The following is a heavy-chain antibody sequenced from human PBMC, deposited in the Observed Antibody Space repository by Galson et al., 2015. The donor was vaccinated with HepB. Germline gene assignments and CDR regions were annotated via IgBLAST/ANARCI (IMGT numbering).Heavy chain of an antibody. Sequence: SLRLSCAASGFTFSGSGIHWVRLASGKGLGWVGRIGNRANNYATAYAASVRGRFTVSRDDSKDTAYLQMNSLKTEDTAVYYCTRPGYGSSWFLDYSHGMDIWGQGTTVIVS. CDR3: TRPGYGSSWFLDYSHGMDI. D-gene: IGHD6-13*01. V-gene: IGHV3-73*01. J-gene: IGHJ6*02. CDR2: IGNRANNYAT. CDR1: GFTFSGSG.